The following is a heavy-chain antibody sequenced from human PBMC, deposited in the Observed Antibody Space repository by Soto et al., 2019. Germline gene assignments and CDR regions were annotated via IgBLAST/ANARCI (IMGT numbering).Heavy chain of an antibody. Sequence: QVQLVQSGAEVKKPGSSVKVSCKASGGTFSSYAISWVRQAPGQGLEWMGGIIPIFGTANYAQKFQGRVTITADKSTSTASMELSSLRSEDTAVYYCARSIFSMDGGRRSWFDPWGQGTLVTVSS. J-gene: IGHJ5*02. V-gene: IGHV1-69*06. D-gene: IGHD2-15*01. CDR1: GGTFSSYA. CDR3: ARSIFSMDGGRRSWFDP. CDR2: IIPIFGTA.